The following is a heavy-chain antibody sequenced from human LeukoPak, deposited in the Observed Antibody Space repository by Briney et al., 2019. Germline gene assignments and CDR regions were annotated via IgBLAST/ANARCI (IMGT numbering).Heavy chain of an antibody. CDR3: ARNAVAGTVWFDY. Sequence: SETLSLTCTVSGGSISSYYWSWIRQPPGKGLEWIGYIYYSGSTNYNPSLESRVTISVDTSKNQFSLKLSSVTAADTAVYYCARNAVAGTVWFDYWGQGTLVTVSS. D-gene: IGHD6-19*01. J-gene: IGHJ4*02. CDR1: GGSISSYY. CDR2: IYYSGST. V-gene: IGHV4-59*01.